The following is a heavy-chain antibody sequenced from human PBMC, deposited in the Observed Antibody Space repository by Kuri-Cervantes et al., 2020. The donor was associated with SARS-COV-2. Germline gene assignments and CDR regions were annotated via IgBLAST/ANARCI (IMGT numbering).Heavy chain of an antibody. Sequence: GESLKISCAASGFTFSSYAMHWVRQAPGKGLEWVAVISYDGSNKYYADSVKGRFTISRDNSKNTLYLQMNSLRAEDTAVYYCARPQSGVLRYFDWVGNYYYYGMDVWGQGTTVTVSS. CDR1: GFTFSSYA. CDR3: ARPQSGVLRYFDWVGNYYYYGMDV. V-gene: IGHV3-30*01. J-gene: IGHJ6*02. D-gene: IGHD3-9*01. CDR2: ISYDGSNK.